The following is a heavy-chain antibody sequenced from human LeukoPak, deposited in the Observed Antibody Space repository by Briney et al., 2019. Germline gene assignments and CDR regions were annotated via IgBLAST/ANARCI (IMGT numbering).Heavy chain of an antibody. CDR3: ARAPYSGSYFSTDYFDY. D-gene: IGHD1-26*01. Sequence: EASVKVSCKASGGTFSSYTISWVQQAPGQGLEWMGRIIPILGIANYAQKFQGRVTITADKSTSTAYMELSSLRSEDTAVYYCARAPYSGSYFSTDYFDYWGQGTLVTVSS. V-gene: IGHV1-69*02. CDR2: IIPILGIA. J-gene: IGHJ4*02. CDR1: GGTFSSYT.